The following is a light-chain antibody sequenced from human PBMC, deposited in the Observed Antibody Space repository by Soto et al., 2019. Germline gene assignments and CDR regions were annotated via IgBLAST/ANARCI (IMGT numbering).Light chain of an antibody. V-gene: IGLV2-14*03. CDR3: SSYTSSTTNV. CDR1: SSDVGGYNY. CDR2: DVS. J-gene: IGLJ1*01. Sequence: QSVLTQPASVSGSPGQSITISCTGTSSDVGGYNYVPWYQQHPGKAPKLLLNDVSSRPSGISDRFAGSKSGNTASLTISGLQAEDEADYYCSSYTSSTTNVFGTGTKVTVL.